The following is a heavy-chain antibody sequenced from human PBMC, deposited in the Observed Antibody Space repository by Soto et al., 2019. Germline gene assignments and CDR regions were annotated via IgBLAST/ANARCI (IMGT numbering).Heavy chain of an antibody. CDR2: ISSTTNYI. CDR1: GFTFTRYS. Sequence: GGSLRLSCSASGFTFTRYSMNWVRQAPGKGLEWVSSISSTTNYIYYGDSMKGRFTISRDNAKNSLYLEMNSLRAEDTAVYYCARESGDLTSNFDYWGQGTLVTVSS. J-gene: IGHJ4*02. V-gene: IGHV3-21*06. D-gene: IGHD3-10*01. CDR3: ARESGDLTSNFDY.